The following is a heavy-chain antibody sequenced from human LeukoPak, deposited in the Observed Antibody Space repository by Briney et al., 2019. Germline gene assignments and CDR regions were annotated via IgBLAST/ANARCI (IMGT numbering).Heavy chain of an antibody. CDR3: ARTRVPYYYDSTYYFDY. V-gene: IGHV4-39*07. CDR2: IYSSGST. CDR1: GASISSGSNY. J-gene: IGHJ4*02. D-gene: IGHD3-22*01. Sequence: PSETLSLTCSVSGASISSGSNYWGWIRQPPGKTLEWIVSIYSSGSTYYNSSLQSRVIIIIDTPKNHFSLTLSSVTAADTAVYYCARTRVPYYYDSTYYFDYWGQGTLVTVSS.